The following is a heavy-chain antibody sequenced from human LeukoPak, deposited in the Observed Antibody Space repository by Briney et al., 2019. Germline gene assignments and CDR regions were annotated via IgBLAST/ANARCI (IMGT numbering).Heavy chain of an antibody. V-gene: IGHV1-69*06. CDR1: GGTFSSYA. D-gene: IGHD1-26*01. CDR2: IIPIFGTA. Sequence: ASVKVSCKASGGTFSSYAISWVRQAPGQGLEWMGGIIPIFGTANYAQKFQGRVTITADKSTSTAYMELSSLRSEDTAVYYCASLSYSSYYYYMDVWGKGTTVTVSS. CDR3: ASLSYSSYYYYMDV. J-gene: IGHJ6*03.